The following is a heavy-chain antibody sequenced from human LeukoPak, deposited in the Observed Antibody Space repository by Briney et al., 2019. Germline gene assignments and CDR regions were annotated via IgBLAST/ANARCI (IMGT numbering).Heavy chain of an antibody. V-gene: IGHV3-53*01. CDR2: IYSGGGT. J-gene: IGHJ5*02. CDR3: ARKSLGIVAAGTFFGS. D-gene: IGHD6-13*01. Sequence: GGSLRLSCAASGFTVSSNFVTWVRQAPGKALEWLSIIYSGGGTDYADSVKGRFTVSRDNSKNTVYLQMNSLRAEDTAMYHCARKSLGIVAAGTFFGSWGQGTLVTVSS. CDR1: GFTVSSNF.